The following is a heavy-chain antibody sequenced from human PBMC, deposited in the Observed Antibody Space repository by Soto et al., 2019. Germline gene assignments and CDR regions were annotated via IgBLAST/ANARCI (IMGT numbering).Heavy chain of an antibody. CDR1: GYSFTIYW. Sequence: GESLKISCKGSGYSFTIYWIGWVRQMPGKGLEWMGIIYPGDSDTRYSPSFQGQVTISADKSISTAYLQWSSLKASDTAMYYCARXGLNIAARPGTFGYFDYWGQGTLVTVSS. V-gene: IGHV5-51*01. J-gene: IGHJ4*02. CDR3: ARXGLNIAARPGTFGYFDY. CDR2: IYPGDSDT. D-gene: IGHD6-6*01.